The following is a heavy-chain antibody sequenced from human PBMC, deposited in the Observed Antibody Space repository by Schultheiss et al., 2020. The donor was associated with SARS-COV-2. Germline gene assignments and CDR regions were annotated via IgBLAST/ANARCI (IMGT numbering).Heavy chain of an antibody. CDR3: AREAGSIDY. V-gene: IGHV3-21*05. CDR2: ISSSSSYI. CDR1: GFTFSSYS. Sequence: GRSLRLSCAASGFTFSSYSMNWVRQAPGKGLEWVSYISSSSSYIYYADSVKGRFTISRDNAKNSLYLQMNSLRAEDTAVYYCAREAGSIDYWGQGTLVTVSS. J-gene: IGHJ4*02. D-gene: IGHD1/OR15-1a*01.